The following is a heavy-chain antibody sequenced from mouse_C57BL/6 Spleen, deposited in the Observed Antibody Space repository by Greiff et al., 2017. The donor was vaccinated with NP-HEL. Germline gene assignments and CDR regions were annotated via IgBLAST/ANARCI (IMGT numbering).Heavy chain of an antibody. CDR1: GYAFSSSW. V-gene: IGHV1-82*01. Sequence: QVQLKQSGPELVKPGASVKISCKASGYAFSSSWMNWVKQRPGKGLEWIGRIYPGDGDTNYNGKFKGKATLTADKSSSTAYMQLSSLTSEDSAVYFCARRGYDGYYGYAMDYWGQGTSVTVSS. J-gene: IGHJ4*01. CDR2: IYPGDGDT. D-gene: IGHD2-3*01. CDR3: ARRGYDGYYGYAMDY.